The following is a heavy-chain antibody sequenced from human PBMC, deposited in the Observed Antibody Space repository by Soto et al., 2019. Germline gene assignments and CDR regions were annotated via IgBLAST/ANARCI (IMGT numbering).Heavy chain of an antibody. CDR1: GFTFSSYA. Sequence: QVQLVESGGGVVQPGRSLRLSCAASGFTFSSYAMHWVRQAPGKGLEWVAVISYDGSNKYYADSVKGRFTISRDNSKNTLDLQMNSLRAEDTAVYYCARGEVAGMDGWGQGTTVTVSS. D-gene: IGHD1-26*01. V-gene: IGHV3-30-3*01. CDR2: ISYDGSNK. CDR3: ARGEVAGMDG. J-gene: IGHJ6*02.